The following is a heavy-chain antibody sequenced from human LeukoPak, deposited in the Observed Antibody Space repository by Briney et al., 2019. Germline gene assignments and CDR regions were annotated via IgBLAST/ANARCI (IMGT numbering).Heavy chain of an antibody. D-gene: IGHD4-23*01. CDR2: INWNGGST. CDR1: GFTFDDYG. J-gene: IGHJ6*03. Sequence: PGGSLRLSCAASGFTFDDYGMSWVRQAPGKGLEWVSGINWNGGSTGYADSVKGRFTISRDNAKNSLYLQMNSLRAEDTAVYYCARAGYGGNSVRYYYYYMDVWGKGTTVTVSS. CDR3: ARAGYGGNSVRYYYYYMDV. V-gene: IGHV3-20*04.